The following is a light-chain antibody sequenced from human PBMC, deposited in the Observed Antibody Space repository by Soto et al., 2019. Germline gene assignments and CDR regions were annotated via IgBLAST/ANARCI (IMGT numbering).Light chain of an antibody. V-gene: IGLV6-57*02. J-gene: IGLJ3*02. Sequence: NFMLTQPHSVSESPGKTVTISCTGSSGSIASNYVQWYQQRPGSAPTTVIYEDNQRPSGVPDRFSGSIDSSSNSASLTISGLKTEDEADYYCQSYDSSNWVFGGGTXLTVL. CDR2: EDN. CDR3: QSYDSSNWV. CDR1: SGSIASNY.